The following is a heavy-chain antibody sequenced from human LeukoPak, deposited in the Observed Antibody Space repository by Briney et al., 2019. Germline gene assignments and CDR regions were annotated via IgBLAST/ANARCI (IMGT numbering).Heavy chain of an antibody. CDR1: GFTFSSYW. CDR2: ISSSSSYI. Sequence: PGGSLRLSCAASGFTFSSYWMSWVRQAPGKGLEWVSSISSSSSYIYYADSVKGRFTISRDNAKNSLYLQMNSLRAEDTAVYYCAREAASDAFDIWGQGTMVTVSS. J-gene: IGHJ3*02. D-gene: IGHD2-15*01. V-gene: IGHV3-21*01. CDR3: AREAASDAFDI.